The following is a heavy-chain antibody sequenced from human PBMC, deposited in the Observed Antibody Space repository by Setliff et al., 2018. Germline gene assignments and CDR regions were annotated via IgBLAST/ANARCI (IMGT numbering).Heavy chain of an antibody. CDR3: AKVLGGYSYGFCDH. Sequence: GGSLRLSCAASGFTFSNYAMSWVRQAPGKGLEWVSSISGTGGSTYYSDSVRGRFTISRDNSKSTLYLQMNSLRAEDTALYYCAKVLGGYSYGFCDHWGQGTLVTVSS. V-gene: IGHV3-23*01. CDR1: GFTFSNYA. CDR2: ISGTGGST. J-gene: IGHJ4*02. D-gene: IGHD5-18*01.